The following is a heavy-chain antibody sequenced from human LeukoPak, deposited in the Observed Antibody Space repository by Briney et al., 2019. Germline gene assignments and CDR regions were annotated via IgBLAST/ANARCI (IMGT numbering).Heavy chain of an antibody. J-gene: IGHJ4*02. V-gene: IGHV3-48*01. CDR1: GFAFSTYS. D-gene: IGHD6-19*01. CDR2: MRSSSRNI. CDR3: ARVGRSGWTVDY. Sequence: GGSLRLSCAASGFAFSTYSIDWVRQAPGKGLEWVSYMRSSSRNIYNADSVKGRFTISRDKAKNPLHLQMNSLRAEDTAVCYCARVGRSGWTVDYWGQGTLVTVSS.